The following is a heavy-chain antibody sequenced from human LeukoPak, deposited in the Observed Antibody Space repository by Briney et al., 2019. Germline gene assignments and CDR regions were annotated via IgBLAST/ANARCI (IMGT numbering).Heavy chain of an antibody. CDR3: ARDSGDNLDY. V-gene: IGHV1-2*02. Sequence: ASVKVSCKASGYTFTGYYMHWVRQAPGQGLEWMGWINPNSGGTNYAQKFQGRVTMTRDTSTSTAYMELRSLRSDDTAVYYCARDSGDNLDYWGQGTLVTVSS. CDR2: INPNSGGT. CDR1: GYTFTGYY. D-gene: IGHD4-17*01. J-gene: IGHJ4*02.